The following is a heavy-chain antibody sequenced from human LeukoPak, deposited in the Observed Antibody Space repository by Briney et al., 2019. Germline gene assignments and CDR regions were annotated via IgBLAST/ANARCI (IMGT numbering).Heavy chain of an antibody. CDR3: ATYGSGSYYTYFDY. Sequence: GGSLRLSCAASGFTFSSYWMSWVRQAPGKGLEWVANIKQDGSEKYYVDSVKGRFTISRDNAKNSLCLQMNSLRAEDTAVYYCATYGSGSYYTYFDYWGQGTLVTVSS. CDR1: GFTFSSYW. D-gene: IGHD3-10*01. V-gene: IGHV3-7*01. CDR2: IKQDGSEK. J-gene: IGHJ4*02.